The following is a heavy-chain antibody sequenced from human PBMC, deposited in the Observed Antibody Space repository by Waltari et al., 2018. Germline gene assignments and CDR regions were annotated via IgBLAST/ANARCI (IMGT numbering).Heavy chain of an antibody. V-gene: IGHV1-2*02. Sequence: QVQLVQSGAEVKKPGASVKVSCTASGYTFTGSYLHWVPPAPGQGLEWMXWINPNSGGTNYAQKFQGRVTMTRDTXISTAYMELSRLRSDDTAVYYCARDHVAYYYDSSGYTFDYWGQGTXVTXSX. J-gene: IGHJ4*02. CDR3: ARDHVAYYYDSSGYTFDY. D-gene: IGHD3-22*01. CDR2: INPNSGGT. CDR1: GYTFTGSY.